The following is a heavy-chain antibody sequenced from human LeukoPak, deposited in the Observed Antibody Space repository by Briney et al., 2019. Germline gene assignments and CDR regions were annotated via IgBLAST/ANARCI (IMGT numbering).Heavy chain of an antibody. CDR1: GFTFSNYW. D-gene: IGHD1-1*01. CDR3: ARESTEERPGC. J-gene: IGHJ4*02. CDR2: IKSDGSRT. Sequence: PGGSLRLSCAASGFTFSNYWMHWVRQAPGKGLVWVSRIKSDGSRTDYADSVKGRFTISRDNAKNTLYLQMNSLRAEDTAVYYCARESTEERPGCWGQGTLVTVSS. V-gene: IGHV3-74*01.